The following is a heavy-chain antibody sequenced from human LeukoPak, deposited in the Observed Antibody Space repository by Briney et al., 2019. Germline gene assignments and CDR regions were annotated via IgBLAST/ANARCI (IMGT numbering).Heavy chain of an antibody. CDR2: IWYGGSNK. CDR3: ARASGSFDY. D-gene: IGHD1-26*01. CDR1: GFTFSSYG. J-gene: IGHJ4*02. Sequence: GRSLRLSCAASGFTFSSYGMHWVRQAPGKGLEWVAVIWYGGSNKYYADSVKGRFTISRDNSKNTLYLQMNSLRAEDSAVYYCARASGSFDYWGQGTLVTVSS. V-gene: IGHV3-33*08.